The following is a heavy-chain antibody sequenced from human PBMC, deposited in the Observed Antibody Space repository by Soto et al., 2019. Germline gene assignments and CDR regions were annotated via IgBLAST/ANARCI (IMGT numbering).Heavy chain of an antibody. CDR1: GYSISSSNW. D-gene: IGHD1-26*01. CDR3: ARREIQGPIDY. J-gene: IGHJ4*02. V-gene: IGHV4-28*01. Sequence: QVQLQESGPGLVKPSDTLSLTCAVSGYSISSSNWWGWIRQPPGKGLEWIGYIYYSGTTYYNPSLKRLVTMSVDTSKNQFALKLTSVTAGDTAVYYCARREIQGPIDYWGQGTLVTVSS. CDR2: IYYSGTT.